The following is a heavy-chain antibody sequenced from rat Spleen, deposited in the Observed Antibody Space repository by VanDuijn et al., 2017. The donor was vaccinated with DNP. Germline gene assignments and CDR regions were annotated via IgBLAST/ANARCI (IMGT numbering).Heavy chain of an antibody. CDR3: ARSWGDDGYPPFAY. CDR2: LSFDGSST. Sequence: EVQLVDSGGGLIQPGRSTKLSCVASGFTFNNYWMTWIRQAPTKGLEWVAALSFDGSSTYYRGSVKGRFTISRDNAKDILYLQMNSLRSEDTATYYCARSWGDDGYPPFAYWGQGTLVTVSS. D-gene: IGHD1-12*03. V-gene: IGHV5-29*01. J-gene: IGHJ3*01. CDR1: GFTFNNYW.